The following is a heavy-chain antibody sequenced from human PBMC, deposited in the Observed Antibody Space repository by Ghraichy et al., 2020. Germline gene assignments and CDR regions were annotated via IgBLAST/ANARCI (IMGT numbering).Heavy chain of an antibody. Sequence: GGSLRLSCAASGFTFSSYGMHWVRQAPGKGLEWVAVISYDGSNKYYADSVKGRFTISRDNSKNTLYQQMNSLRAEDTAVYYCAKDQDPFNDYGDYVIDYWGQGTLVTVSS. J-gene: IGHJ4*02. CDR2: ISYDGSNK. CDR3: AKDQDPFNDYGDYVIDY. V-gene: IGHV3-30*18. CDR1: GFTFSSYG. D-gene: IGHD4-17*01.